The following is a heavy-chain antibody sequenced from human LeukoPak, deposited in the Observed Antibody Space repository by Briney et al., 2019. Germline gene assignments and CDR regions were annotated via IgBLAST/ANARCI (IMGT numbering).Heavy chain of an antibody. Sequence: ASVKVSCKASGYTFTSYGISWVRQAPGQGLEWMGWISAYNGNTNYAQKLQGRVTMTTDTSTSTAYMELSSLRSEDTAVYYCARGPTVYYDFWSGYYTYNWFDPWGQGTLVTVSS. V-gene: IGHV1-18*01. CDR2: ISAYNGNT. D-gene: IGHD3-3*01. CDR3: ARGPTVYYDFWSGYYTYNWFDP. CDR1: GYTFTSYG. J-gene: IGHJ5*02.